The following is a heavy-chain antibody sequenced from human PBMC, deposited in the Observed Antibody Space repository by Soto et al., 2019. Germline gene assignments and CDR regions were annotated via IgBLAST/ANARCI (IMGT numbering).Heavy chain of an antibody. CDR3: ARRPFSMTTVPHFDY. Sequence: GSLRLSCAASGFTFSSYAMSWVRQAPGKGLEWIGSIYYSGSTYYNPSLKSRVTISVDRSKNQFSLKLSPVTAADTAVYYCARRPFSMTTVPHFDYWGQGTLVTVSS. CDR2: IYYSGST. V-gene: IGHV4-39*01. D-gene: IGHD4-17*01. J-gene: IGHJ4*02. CDR1: GFTFSSYA.